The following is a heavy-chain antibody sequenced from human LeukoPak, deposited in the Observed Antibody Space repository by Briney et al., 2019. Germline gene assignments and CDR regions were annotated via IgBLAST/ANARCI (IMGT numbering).Heavy chain of an antibody. V-gene: IGHV4-59*01. CDR3: AREGTTVTHFDY. D-gene: IGHD4-17*01. CDR2: IYSSGST. J-gene: IGHJ4*02. Sequence: SETLSLTCTVSSVSISGYYWSWIRQPPGKGLEWIGYIYSSGSTNYNPSLQSRVTISVDTSKNQFSLKLSSVAAADTAVYYCAREGTTVTHFDYWGQGTLVTVSS. CDR1: SVSISGYY.